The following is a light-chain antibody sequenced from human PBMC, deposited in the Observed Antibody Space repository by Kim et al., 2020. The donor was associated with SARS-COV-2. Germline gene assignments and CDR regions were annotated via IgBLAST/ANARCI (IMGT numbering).Light chain of an antibody. CDR1: KLGDKY. J-gene: IGLJ3*02. Sequence: SYELTQPPSVSVSPGQTASITCSGDKLGDKYACWYQQKPGQSPMLVIYQDTRRPSGIPERFSASNSGNTATLTISGTQAIDEADYYCQAWGSSTWVFGGGTKVTVL. CDR3: QAWGSSTWV. CDR2: QDT. V-gene: IGLV3-1*01.